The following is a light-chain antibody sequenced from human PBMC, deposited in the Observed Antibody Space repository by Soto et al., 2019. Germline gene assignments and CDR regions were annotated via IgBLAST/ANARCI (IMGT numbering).Light chain of an antibody. V-gene: IGLV7-46*01. CDR3: LLSYRGNYV. CDR1: TGGVTTRHY. J-gene: IGLJ1*01. CDR2: YTA. Sequence: QTVLTQEPSVTVSPGGTVTLTCCPTTGGVTTRHYPCWFQQKPCQAPRAIVYYTANVFYWTPSLFSGSLLGDKAALTLSGAQPEDEAEYYCLLSYRGNYVFGPGTKVTVL.